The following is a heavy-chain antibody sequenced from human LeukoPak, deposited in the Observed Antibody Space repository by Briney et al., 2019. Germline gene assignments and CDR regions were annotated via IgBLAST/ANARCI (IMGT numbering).Heavy chain of an antibody. CDR3: ARVRHYDSSGYYFPVFDY. D-gene: IGHD3-22*01. Sequence: ASVKVSCKASGGTFSSYAISWVRQAPGQGLKWMGWISAYNGNTNYAQKLQGRVTMTTDTSTSTAYMELRSLRSDDTAVYYCARVRHYDSSGYYFPVFDYWGQGTLVTVSS. V-gene: IGHV1-18*01. J-gene: IGHJ4*02. CDR1: GGTFSSYA. CDR2: ISAYNGNT.